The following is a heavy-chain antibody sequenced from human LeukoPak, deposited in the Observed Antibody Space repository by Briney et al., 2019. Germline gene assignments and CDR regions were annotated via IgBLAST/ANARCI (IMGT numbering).Heavy chain of an antibody. CDR3: ARDVISYYDSSGHYTFDY. CDR2: ISSSSSYI. V-gene: IGHV3-21*01. CDR1: GFTFSSYS. Sequence: GGSLRLSCAASGFTFSSYSMNWVRQAPGKGLEWVSSISSSSSYIYYADSVKGRFTISRDNAKNSLYLQMNSLRAEDTAVYYCARDVISYYDSSGHYTFDYWGQGTLVTVSS. J-gene: IGHJ4*02. D-gene: IGHD3-22*01.